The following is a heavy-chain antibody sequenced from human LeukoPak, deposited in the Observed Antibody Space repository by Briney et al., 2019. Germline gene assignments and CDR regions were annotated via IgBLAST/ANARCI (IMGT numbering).Heavy chain of an antibody. V-gene: IGHV1-2*02. Sequence: ASVKVSCKASGYTFTDYYMHWARQAPGQGLEWMGWINPNSGVTNYVQKFQGRVTMTRDTSINTAYMELSRLRSDDTAVYYCARATFYYDNDAFDIWGQGTMVTVSS. CDR2: INPNSGVT. D-gene: IGHD3-22*01. CDR3: ARATFYYDNDAFDI. CDR1: GYTFTDYY. J-gene: IGHJ3*02.